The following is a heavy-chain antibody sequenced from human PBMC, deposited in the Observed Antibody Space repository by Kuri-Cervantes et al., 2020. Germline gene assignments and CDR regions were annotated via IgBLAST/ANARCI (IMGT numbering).Heavy chain of an antibody. V-gene: IGHV3-48*04. CDR1: GFTFSSYS. CDR3: VRGTRDWAGVDY. J-gene: IGHJ4*02. CDR2: ISSSSSTI. D-gene: IGHD2-21*02. Sequence: GGSLRLSCAASGFTFSSYSMNWVRQAPGKGLEWVSYISSSSSTIYYADSVKGRFTISRDNAKNTLYLQMTSLRADDTAVYYCVRGTRDWAGVDYWGQGILVTVSS.